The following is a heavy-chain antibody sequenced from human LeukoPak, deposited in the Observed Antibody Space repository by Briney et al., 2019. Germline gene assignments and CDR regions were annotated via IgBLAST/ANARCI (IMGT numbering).Heavy chain of an antibody. CDR3: ARTTGNGHWLIQF. J-gene: IGHJ4*02. Sequence: RGSLRLSCAPSGLTFSSYAMNWVRQTPVKGLEWVSLITGDAGDTSYADSVKGRFTISRDNSKNTPFLQLNSLSAEDTGVYYCARTTGNGHWLIQFWGQGTLVTVSS. CDR1: GLTFSSYA. D-gene: IGHD4-17*01. V-gene: IGHV3-23*01. CDR2: ITGDAGDT.